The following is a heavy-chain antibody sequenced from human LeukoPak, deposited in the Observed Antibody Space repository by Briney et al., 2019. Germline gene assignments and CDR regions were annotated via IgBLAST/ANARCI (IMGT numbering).Heavy chain of an antibody. CDR3: AFGTGSFERRGFDN. Sequence: ASVKVSCKASGYTFTDYYMHWVRQAPGQGLEWMGWINPNSGGTNFAQKFQGRVTMTRDTSTSTAYMELSRLTSDDTAVYYCAFGTGSFERRGFDNWGQGTLVTVSS. CDR1: GYTFTDYY. V-gene: IGHV1-2*02. CDR2: INPNSGGT. D-gene: IGHD1-26*01. J-gene: IGHJ4*02.